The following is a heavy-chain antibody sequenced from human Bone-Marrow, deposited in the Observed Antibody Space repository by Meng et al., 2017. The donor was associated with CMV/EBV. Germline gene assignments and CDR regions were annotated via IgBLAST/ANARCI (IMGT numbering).Heavy chain of an antibody. CDR1: ARSFSGYY. CDR2: INHSGST. J-gene: IGHJ5*02. Sequence: CGAGLCKPSQTLSPTWPVHARSFSGYYWRWLRHPPGKVLEWIGEINHSGSTNYDPSLKSRVTISVDTSKNQFSLKLSSVTAADTAVYYCARGSYGRAWGQGTLVTVSS. V-gene: IGHV4-34*01. D-gene: IGHD4-17*01. CDR3: ARGSYGRA.